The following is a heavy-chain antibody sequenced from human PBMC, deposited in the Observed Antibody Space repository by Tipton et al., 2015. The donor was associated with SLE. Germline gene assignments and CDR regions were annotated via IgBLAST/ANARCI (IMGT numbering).Heavy chain of an antibody. CDR2: IYSSGSP. V-gene: IGHV4-4*07. J-gene: IGHJ3*02. CDR3: ARGGDSGYDRGAFDI. D-gene: IGHD5-12*01. Sequence: TLSLTCTVSGGSISGFYWSWIRQPDGKGLEWIGRIYSSGSPNYNPSLKSRVTISVDTSKNQFSLKLSSVTAADTAVYYCARGGDSGYDRGAFDIWGQGTMVTVSS. CDR1: GGSISGFY.